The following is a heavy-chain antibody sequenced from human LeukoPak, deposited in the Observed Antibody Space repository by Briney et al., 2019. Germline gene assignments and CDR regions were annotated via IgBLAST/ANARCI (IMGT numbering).Heavy chain of an antibody. D-gene: IGHD5-24*01. V-gene: IGHV3-48*03. CDR2: MRGVGSTI. J-gene: IGHJ5*02. Sequence: GGSLRRSCVASGFTMSSLHMAWVRQAPGKGLEWVSYMRGVGSTIHYADSVKGRFTISRDDAKNSLYLQMNRLRDEDTAFYYCATVSRAGFNHNWYDLWGQGTLVTVSS. CDR3: ATVSRAGFNHNWYDL. CDR1: GFTMSSLH.